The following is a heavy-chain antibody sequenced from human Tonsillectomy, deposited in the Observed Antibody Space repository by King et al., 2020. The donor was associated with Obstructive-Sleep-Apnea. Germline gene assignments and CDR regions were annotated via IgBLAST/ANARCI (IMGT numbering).Heavy chain of an antibody. J-gene: IGHJ6*02. CDR1: GFTFISYA. D-gene: IGHD3-10*01. Sequence: VQLVESGGGVVQPGKSLRLSCAASGFTFISYAMHWVRQAPGEGLGWVAVTSYDGSNKYYADSVKGRFTISRDNSKNTLYLKMNSLRAEDTAVYYCARDTLTMVRGVPGYYYGMDVWGQGTTVTVSS. V-gene: IGHV3-30-3*01. CDR3: ARDTLTMVRGVPGYYYGMDV. CDR2: TSYDGSNK.